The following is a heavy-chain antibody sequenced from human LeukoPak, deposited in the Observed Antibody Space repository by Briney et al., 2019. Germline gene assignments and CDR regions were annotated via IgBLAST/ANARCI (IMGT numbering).Heavy chain of an antibody. D-gene: IGHD3-22*01. Sequence: GGSLRLSCAASGFTFSSYWMSWVRQAPGKGLEWVANIKQDGREKYYVDSVKGRFTISRDNAKNSLYLQMNSLRAEDTAVYYCARDYYDSSGYSYYFDYWGQGTLVTVSS. V-gene: IGHV3-7*01. CDR3: ARDYYDSSGYSYYFDY. CDR1: GFTFSSYW. CDR2: IKQDGREK. J-gene: IGHJ4*02.